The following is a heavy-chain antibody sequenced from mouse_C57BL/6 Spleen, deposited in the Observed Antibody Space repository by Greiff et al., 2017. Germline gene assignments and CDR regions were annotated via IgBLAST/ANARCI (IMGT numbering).Heavy chain of an antibody. CDR1: GYTFTSYW. D-gene: IGHD3-2*02. CDR3: AIDSSGLYYFDY. J-gene: IGHJ2*01. Sequence: VQLQQPGTELVKPGASVKLSCKASGYTFTSYWMNWVKQRPGQGLEWIGNINPSNGGTNYNEKFKSKATLTVDKSSSTAYMQLSSLTSEDSAVYYCAIDSSGLYYFDYWGQGTTLTVSS. V-gene: IGHV1-53*01. CDR2: INPSNGGT.